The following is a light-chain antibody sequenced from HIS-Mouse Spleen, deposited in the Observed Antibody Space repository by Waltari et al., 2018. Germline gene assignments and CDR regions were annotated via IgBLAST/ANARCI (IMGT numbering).Light chain of an antibody. J-gene: IGLJ2*01. CDR1: SPNIGSNT. CDR2: SNN. Sequence: QSVLTQPPSASGTPGQRVTISCSGSSPNIGSNTVNWYQKLPGTAPKLLINSNNQRPSGVPDRFSGSKSGTSASLAISGLQSEDEADYYCAAWDDSLNGVVFGGGTKLTVL. CDR3: AAWDDSLNGVV. V-gene: IGLV1-44*01.